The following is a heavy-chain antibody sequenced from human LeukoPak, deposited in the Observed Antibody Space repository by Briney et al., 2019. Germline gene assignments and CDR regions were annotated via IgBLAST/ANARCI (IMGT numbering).Heavy chain of an antibody. V-gene: IGHV4-59*10. D-gene: IGHD3-22*01. J-gene: IGHJ4*02. CDR3: ASGFDSRFFDK. CDR1: GFTFSNAW. CDR2: IYTSGST. Sequence: GSLRLSCEGSGFTFSNAWINWVRQAPGKGLEWVGRIYTSGSTNYNPSLKSRVTMSVDTSKNQFSLKLSSVTAADTAVYYCASGFDSRFFDKWGQGTLVTVSS.